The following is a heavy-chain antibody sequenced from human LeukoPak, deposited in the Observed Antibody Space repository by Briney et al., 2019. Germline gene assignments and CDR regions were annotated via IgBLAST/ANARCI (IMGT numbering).Heavy chain of an antibody. CDR2: IWYDGSNK. Sequence: GGSPRLSCAASGFTFSSYGMHWVRQAPGKGLEWVAVIWYDGSNKYYADSVKGRFTISRDNSKNTLYLQMNSLRAEDTAVYYCAKDLREIVVVAGYYFDYWGQGTLVTVSS. V-gene: IGHV3-33*06. J-gene: IGHJ4*02. CDR3: AKDLREIVVVAGYYFDY. CDR1: GFTFSSYG. D-gene: IGHD3-22*01.